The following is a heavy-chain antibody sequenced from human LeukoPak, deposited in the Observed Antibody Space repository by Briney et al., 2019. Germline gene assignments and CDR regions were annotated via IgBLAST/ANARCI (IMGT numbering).Heavy chain of an antibody. Sequence: SETLSLTCTVSGGSVSTGSYYCSWIRQPPGKGLEWIGYVYYSASINYNPSLKSRVTISVDTSKNQFSLKLSSVTAADTAVYYCARVGTTGTDYGMDVWGQGTTVTVSS. CDR2: VYYSASI. CDR3: ARVGTTGTDYGMDV. CDR1: GGSVSTGSYY. V-gene: IGHV4-61*01. J-gene: IGHJ6*02. D-gene: IGHD1-14*01.